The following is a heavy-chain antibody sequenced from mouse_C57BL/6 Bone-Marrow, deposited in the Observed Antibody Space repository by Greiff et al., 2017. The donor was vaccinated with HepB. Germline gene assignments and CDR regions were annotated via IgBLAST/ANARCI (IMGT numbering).Heavy chain of an antibody. CDR3: ARIGTTVYYFDY. CDR1: GYTFTSYG. J-gene: IGHJ2*01. CDR2: IYPRSGNT. Sequence: VQVVESGAELARPGASVKLSCKASGYTFTSYGISWVKQRTGQGLEWIGEIYPRSGNTYYNEKFKGKATLTADKSSSTAYMELRSLTSEDSAVYFCARIGTTVYYFDYWGQGTTLTVSS. V-gene: IGHV1-81*01. D-gene: IGHD1-1*01.